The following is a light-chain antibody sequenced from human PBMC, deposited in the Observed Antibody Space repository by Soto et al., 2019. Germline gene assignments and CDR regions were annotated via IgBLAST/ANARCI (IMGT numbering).Light chain of an antibody. CDR2: KAS. Sequence: DIQMTQSPSTQSASVGDRVTITSRASQSISSWLAWYQQKPGKAPKLLIYKASSLESGVPSRFSGSGSGTEFTLTISSLQPDDFATYYCQQYNSYAWTFGQGTKVEIK. CDR1: QSISSW. J-gene: IGKJ1*01. CDR3: QQYNSYAWT. V-gene: IGKV1-5*03.